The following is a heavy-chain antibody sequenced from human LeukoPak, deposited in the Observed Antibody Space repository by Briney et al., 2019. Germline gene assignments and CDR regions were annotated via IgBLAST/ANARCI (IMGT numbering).Heavy chain of an antibody. CDR1: GGSFSGYY. V-gene: IGHV4-34*01. CDR2: INHSGST. CDR3: ARDPGYSSGWIDY. Sequence: SETLSLTCAVYGGSFSGYYWSWIRQPPGKGLEWIGEINHSGSTNYNPSLKSQVTISVDTSKNQFSLKLSSVTAADTAVYYCARDPGYSSGWIDYWGQGTLVTVSS. D-gene: IGHD6-19*01. J-gene: IGHJ4*02.